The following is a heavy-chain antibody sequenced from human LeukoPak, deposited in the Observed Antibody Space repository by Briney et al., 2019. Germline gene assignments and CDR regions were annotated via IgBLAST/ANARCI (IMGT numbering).Heavy chain of an antibody. D-gene: IGHD1-26*01. V-gene: IGHV1-69*05. CDR1: GGTFSSYA. CDR2: IIPIFGTA. J-gene: IGHJ4*02. Sequence: SVKVSCKATGGTFSSYAISWVRQAPGQGLEWVGGIIPIFGTANYAQKFQGRVRITTDESTSTAYMELRSLRSDDTAVYYCARDQGPWELPYFDYWGQGTLVTVSS. CDR3: ARDQGPWELPYFDY.